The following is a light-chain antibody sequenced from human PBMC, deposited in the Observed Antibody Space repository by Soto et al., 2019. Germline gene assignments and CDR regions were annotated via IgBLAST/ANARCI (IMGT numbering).Light chain of an antibody. CDR2: DIR. V-gene: IGLV2-14*03. Sequence: QSALTQPASMSGSPGQSITISCTGTSSDVGGYKYVSWYQQHPGKAPKLMIYDIRNRPSGVSNRFSGSKSGNTASLTISGLRAEDEADYYCSSYTSSSTRVFGTGTKLTVL. CDR3: SSYTSSSTRV. CDR1: SSDVGGYKY. J-gene: IGLJ1*01.